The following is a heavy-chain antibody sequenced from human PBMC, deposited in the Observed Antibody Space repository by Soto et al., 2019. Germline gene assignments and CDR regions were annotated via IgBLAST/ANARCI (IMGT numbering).Heavy chain of an antibody. CDR3: ARDDSVGATGDYYYYGMDV. J-gene: IGHJ6*02. CDR1: GFTFSSYE. Sequence: GGSLRLSCAASGFTFSSYEMNWVRQAPGKGLEWVSYISSSGSTIYYADSVKGRFTISRDNAKNSLYLQMNSLRAEDTAVYYCARDDSVGATGDYYYYGMDVWGQGTTVTVSS. CDR2: ISSSGSTI. D-gene: IGHD1-26*01. V-gene: IGHV3-48*03.